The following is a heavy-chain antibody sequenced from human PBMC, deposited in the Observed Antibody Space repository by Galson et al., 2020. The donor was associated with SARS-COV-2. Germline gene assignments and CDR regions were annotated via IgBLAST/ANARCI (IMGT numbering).Heavy chain of an antibody. Sequence: GESLKISCAASGFTFKNAWMSWVRQAPGKGLEWIGRIKRNTDGGTTNYPAPVEGRFTISRDDSKNTLFLQMDSLKTEDTALYYCVIDILMVTGAWLGYFQYWGPGTVVTVSS. CDR1: GFTFKNAW. CDR2: IKRNTDGGTT. CDR3: VIDILMVTGAWLGYFQY. J-gene: IGHJ1*01. V-gene: IGHV3-15*01. D-gene: IGHD2-15*01.